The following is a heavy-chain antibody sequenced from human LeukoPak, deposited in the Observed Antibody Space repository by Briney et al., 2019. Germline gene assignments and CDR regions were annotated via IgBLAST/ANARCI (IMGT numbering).Heavy chain of an antibody. J-gene: IGHJ3*02. V-gene: IGHV3-21*01. Sequence: PGGSLRLSCAASGFTFSSYSMNWVRQAPGKGLEWVSSISSSSSYIYYADSVKGRFTISRDNAKNSLYLQMNSLRAEDTAVYYCARGVTMVRGVIIRRWDAFDIWGQGTMVTVPS. D-gene: IGHD3-10*01. CDR1: GFTFSSYS. CDR2: ISSSSSYI. CDR3: ARGVTMVRGVIIRRWDAFDI.